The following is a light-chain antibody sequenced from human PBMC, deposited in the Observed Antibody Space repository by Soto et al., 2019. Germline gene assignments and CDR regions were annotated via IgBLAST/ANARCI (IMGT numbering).Light chain of an antibody. J-gene: IGKJ2*03. V-gene: IGKV3-20*01. CDR1: QSVSSSY. Sequence: EIVLTQSPGTLSLSPGEIATLSCRASQSVSSSYLAWYQQKPGQAPRLLIYGASSRATGIPDRFSGSGSGTDFTLTISRLEPEDFAEYYCQQYGSSPYSFRQATKLDTK. CDR2: GAS. CDR3: QQYGSSPYS.